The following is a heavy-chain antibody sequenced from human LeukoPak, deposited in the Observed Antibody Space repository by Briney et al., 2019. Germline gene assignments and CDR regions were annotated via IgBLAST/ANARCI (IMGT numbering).Heavy chain of an antibody. CDR2: IGSSSSYI. Sequence: GGSLRLSCAASGFTFSSINWVRQAPGKGLEWVSSIGSSSSYIYYADSVKGRFTISRDNAKNSLYLQMNSLRAEDTAVYYCARDPDVDTAMFDYWGQGTLVTVSS. V-gene: IGHV3-21*01. J-gene: IGHJ4*02. CDR1: GFTFSS. D-gene: IGHD5-18*01. CDR3: ARDPDVDTAMFDY.